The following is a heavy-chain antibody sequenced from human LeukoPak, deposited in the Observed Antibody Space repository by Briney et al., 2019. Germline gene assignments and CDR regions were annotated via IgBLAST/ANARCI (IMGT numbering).Heavy chain of an antibody. Sequence: SVKVSCKASGGTFSSYAISWVRQAPGQGLEWMGGIIPIFGTANYAQKFQGRVTITADESTSTAYMELSSLRSEDAAVYYCARAPTPIAAADYWGQGTLVTVSS. CDR3: ARAPTPIAAADY. D-gene: IGHD6-13*01. V-gene: IGHV1-69*13. CDR1: GGTFSSYA. CDR2: IIPIFGTA. J-gene: IGHJ4*02.